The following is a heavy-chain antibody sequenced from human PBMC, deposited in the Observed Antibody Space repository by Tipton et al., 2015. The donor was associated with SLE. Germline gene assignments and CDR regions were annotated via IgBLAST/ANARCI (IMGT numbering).Heavy chain of an antibody. V-gene: IGHV4-34*01. J-gene: IGHJ3*02. D-gene: IGHD1-26*01. Sequence: TLSLTCAVSGGSFNGYYWSWIRQPPGKGLEWIGEINHSGSTNYNPSLKSRVAISIGTSNNQFSLKLRSVTAADTAVYCCAREGIVGATGGAFDIWGQGIMVTVSS. CDR3: AREGIVGATGGAFDI. CDR1: GGSFNGYY. CDR2: INHSGST.